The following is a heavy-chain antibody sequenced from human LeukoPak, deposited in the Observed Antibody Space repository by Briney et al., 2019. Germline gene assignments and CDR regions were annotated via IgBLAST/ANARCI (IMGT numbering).Heavy chain of an antibody. CDR3: AKGPLRYCSGGSCYAPDDY. CDR1: GFTFSSYG. Sequence: GGSLRLSCAASGFTFSSYGMHWVRQAPGKGLEWVAVISYDGSNKYYADSVKGRFTISRDNSKNTLYLQMNSLRAEDTAVYYCAKGPLRYCSGGSCYAPDDYWGQGTLVTVSS. V-gene: IGHV3-30*18. J-gene: IGHJ4*02. CDR2: ISYDGSNK. D-gene: IGHD2-15*01.